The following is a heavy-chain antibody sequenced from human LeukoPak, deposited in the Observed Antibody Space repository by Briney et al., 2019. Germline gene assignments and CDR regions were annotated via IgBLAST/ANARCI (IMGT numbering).Heavy chain of an antibody. J-gene: IGHJ3*02. CDR1: GYTFIGYY. CDR3: ARGQSVFDT. D-gene: IGHD6-19*01. CDR2: INPNNSAT. V-gene: IGHV1-2*02. Sequence: ASVKVSCKASGYTFIGYYMHWVRQAPGQGLEWMGWINPNNSATNYAQRFQGRVTMTRDTSISTAYMELSSLRSEDMAVYYCARGQSVFDTWGQGTMVTVSS.